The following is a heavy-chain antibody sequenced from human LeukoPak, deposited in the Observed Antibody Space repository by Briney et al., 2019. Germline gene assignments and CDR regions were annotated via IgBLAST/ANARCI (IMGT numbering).Heavy chain of an antibody. CDR3: ARGPNFYDSSGYYVPPYYYYGMDV. V-gene: IGHV1-8*01. Sequence: ALVKVSCKASGYTVTSYDINWVRQATGHGLEWMEWINPNSGNTGYAQKFQRRVTMTRNTSISTAYMELSSLRSEDTAVYYCARGPNFYDSSGYYVPPYYYYGMDVWGQGTTVTVSS. D-gene: IGHD3-22*01. J-gene: IGHJ6*02. CDR2: INPNSGNT. CDR1: GYTVTSYD.